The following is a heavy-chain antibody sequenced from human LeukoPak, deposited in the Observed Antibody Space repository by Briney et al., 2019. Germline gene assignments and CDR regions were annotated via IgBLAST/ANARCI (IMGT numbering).Heavy chain of an antibody. CDR3: AKHKKHYADASGSYYFDY. V-gene: IGHV3-30*02. CDR1: GFTFSRNW. J-gene: IGHJ4*02. Sequence: QAGGSLRLSCAASGFTFSRNWMHWVRQAPGKGLEWVAFIRYDGNTKFYADSVKGRFTISRDNSKNTLSLQINSLRAEDTAVYYCAKHKKHYADASGSYYFDYWGQGTLVTVSS. CDR2: IRYDGNTK. D-gene: IGHD3-22*01.